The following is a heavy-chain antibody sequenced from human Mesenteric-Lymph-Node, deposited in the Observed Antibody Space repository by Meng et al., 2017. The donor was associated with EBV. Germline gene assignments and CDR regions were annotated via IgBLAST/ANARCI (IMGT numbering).Heavy chain of an antibody. CDR1: GGYFSGYY. D-gene: IGHD3-16*02. J-gene: IGHJ4*02. Sequence: QVQLEEGASGLCNPSETLSLTCAVYGGYFSGYYWSWIRQPPGKGLEWIGEINHSGSTNYNPSLKSRVTISVDTSKNQFSLKLSSVTAADTAVYYCARGGMITFGGVIVALADFDYWGQGTLVTVSS. CDR2: INHSGST. CDR3: ARGGMITFGGVIVALADFDY. V-gene: IGHV4-34*01.